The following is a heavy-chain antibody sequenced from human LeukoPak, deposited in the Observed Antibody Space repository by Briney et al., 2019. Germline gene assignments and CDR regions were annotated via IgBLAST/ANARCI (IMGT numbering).Heavy chain of an antibody. D-gene: IGHD7-27*01. CDR3: ARHSSITGGRLSGYWLDP. CDR1: GGSISSGGYY. J-gene: IGHJ5*02. V-gene: IGHV4-31*03. Sequence: SSETLSLTCTVSGGSISSGGYYWSWIRQHPGKGLEWIGYIYYSGSTYYNPSLKSRVTISVDTSKNQFSLKLSSVTAADTAVYYCARHSSITGGRLSGYWLDPWGQGTLVTVSS. CDR2: IYYSGST.